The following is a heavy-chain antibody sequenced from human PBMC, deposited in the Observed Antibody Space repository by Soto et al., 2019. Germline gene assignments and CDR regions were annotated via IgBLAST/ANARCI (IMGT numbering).Heavy chain of an antibody. J-gene: IGHJ3*02. CDR2: IYPGDSDT. CDR3: ARPVPNYDFWSGDAFDI. Sequence: PGESLKISCKGSGYSFTSYWIGWVRQMPGKGLEWMGIIYPGDSDTRYSPSFQGQVTISADKSISTAYLQWSSLKASDTAMYYCARPVPNYDFWSGDAFDIWGQGTMVTVSS. V-gene: IGHV5-51*01. D-gene: IGHD3-3*01. CDR1: GYSFTSYW.